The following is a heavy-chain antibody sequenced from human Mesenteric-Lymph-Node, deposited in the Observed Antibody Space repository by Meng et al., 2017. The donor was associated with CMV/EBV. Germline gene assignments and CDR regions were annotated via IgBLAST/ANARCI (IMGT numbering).Heavy chain of an antibody. CDR1: GFTFSNYD. CDR3: ARDTWGPDY. CDR2: IRHDGSNK. D-gene: IGHD3-16*01. Sequence: GESLKISCVASGFTFSNYDMHWVRQAPGKGLEYVAFIRHDGSNKYYADSAKGRFTISRDNSKNTLYLQMNSLGAEDTAVYYCARDTWGPDYWGQGTLVTVSS. J-gene: IGHJ4*02. V-gene: IGHV3-30*02.